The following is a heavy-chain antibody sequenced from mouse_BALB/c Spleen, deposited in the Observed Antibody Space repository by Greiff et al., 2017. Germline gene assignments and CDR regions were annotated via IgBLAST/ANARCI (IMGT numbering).Heavy chain of an antibody. D-gene: IGHD1-1*01. J-gene: IGHJ3*01. CDR2: IDPENGDT. V-gene: IGHV14-4*02. Sequence: VQLKQSGAELVRPGSSVKISCKASGYAFSSYWMNWVKQRPGQGLEWIGWIDPENGDTEYAPKFQGKATMTADTSSNTAYLQLSSLTSEDTAVYYCNYYGTPFAYWGQGTLVTVSA. CDR1: GYAFSSYW. CDR3: NYYGTPFAY.